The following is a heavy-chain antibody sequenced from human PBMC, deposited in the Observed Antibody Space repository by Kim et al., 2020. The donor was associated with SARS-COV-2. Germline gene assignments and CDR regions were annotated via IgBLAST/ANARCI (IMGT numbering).Heavy chain of an antibody. CDR1: GIPFSNAW. CDR3: TTVSMR. V-gene: IGHV3-15*01. J-gene: IGHJ4*02. CDR2: IKSLSDGGTS. D-gene: IGHD2-2*01. Sequence: GGSLRLSCAVSGIPFSNAWMNWVRQAPGRWLEWVGRIKSLSDGGTSDYAAPVKGRFTISRDDSKNTLYLQMNSLKSEDAGVYYCTTVSMRWGQGTLVTVSS.